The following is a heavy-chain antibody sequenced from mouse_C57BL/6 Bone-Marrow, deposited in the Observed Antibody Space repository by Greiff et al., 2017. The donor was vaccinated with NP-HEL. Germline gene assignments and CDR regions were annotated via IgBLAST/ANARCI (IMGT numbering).Heavy chain of an antibody. V-gene: IGHV5-4*01. CDR1: GFTFSSYA. CDR3: ARDTKVSTGAMDY. Sequence: EVQLVESGGGLVKPGGSLKLSCAASGFTFSSYAMSWVRQTPEKRLEWVGTISDGGGYTYYPDNVQGRSTISRDKATNNLYLQMSHLTSEDTAVYYCARDTKVSTGAMDYWGQGTSVTVSS. CDR2: ISDGGGYT. D-gene: IGHD2-2*01. J-gene: IGHJ4*01.